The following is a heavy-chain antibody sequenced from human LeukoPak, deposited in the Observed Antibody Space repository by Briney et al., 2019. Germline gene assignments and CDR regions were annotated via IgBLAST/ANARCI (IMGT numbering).Heavy chain of an antibody. D-gene: IGHD3-3*01. V-gene: IGHV4-59*01. J-gene: IGHJ6*03. CDR2: IYYSGST. CDR1: GGSISSYY. CDR3: ARGLAISPYYYYYMDV. Sequence: SETLSLTCTVSGGSISSYYWSWIRQPPGKGLEWIGYIYYSGSTNYNPPLKSRVTISVDTSKNQFSLKLSSVTAADTAVYYCARGLAISPYYYYYMDVWGKGTTVTVSS.